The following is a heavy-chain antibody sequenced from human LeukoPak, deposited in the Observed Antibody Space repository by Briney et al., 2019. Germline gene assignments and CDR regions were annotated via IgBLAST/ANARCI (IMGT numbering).Heavy chain of an antibody. J-gene: IGHJ4*02. Sequence: PGGSLRLSCAASGFTFSTYSMNWVRQAPGKGLEWVSSISSSSYIYYADSVKGRFTISRDNAKNSLYVQMNSLRAEDTAVYYCARDLQLFTYWGQGTLVTVSS. D-gene: IGHD6-6*01. CDR3: ARDLQLFTY. V-gene: IGHV3-21*01. CDR2: ISSSSYI. CDR1: GFTFSTYS.